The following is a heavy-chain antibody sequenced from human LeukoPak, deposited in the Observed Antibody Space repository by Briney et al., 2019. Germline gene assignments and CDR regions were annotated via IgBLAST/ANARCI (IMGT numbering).Heavy chain of an antibody. CDR2: ISGSGGST. D-gene: IGHD3-10*01. J-gene: IGHJ4*02. CDR3: AKGYGSGSYYTQY. Sequence: PGGSLRLSCAASGFTFSSYAMSWVRQAPGKGLEWVSAISGSGGSTYYADSVKGRFTISRDNSKNTLYLQMNSLRAEDAAVYYRAKGYGSGSYYTQYWGQGTLVTVSS. CDR1: GFTFSSYA. V-gene: IGHV3-23*01.